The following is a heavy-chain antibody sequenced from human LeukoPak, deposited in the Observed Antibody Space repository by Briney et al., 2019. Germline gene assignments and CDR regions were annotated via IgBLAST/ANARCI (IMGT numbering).Heavy chain of an antibody. D-gene: IGHD1-1*01. CDR2: INPSGGST. J-gene: IGHJ4*02. CDR3: ARDGGTGAFDY. CDR1: GYTFTSYY. Sequence: ASVKVSCKASGYTFTSYYMHWVRQAPGQGLEWMGIINPSGGSTSYAQKFQGRVTMARDTSTSTVYMELSSLRSEDTAVYYCARDGGTGAFDYWGQGTLVTVSS. V-gene: IGHV1-46*01.